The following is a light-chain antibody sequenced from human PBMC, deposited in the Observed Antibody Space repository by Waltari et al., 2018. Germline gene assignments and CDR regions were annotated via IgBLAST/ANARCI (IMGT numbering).Light chain of an antibody. CDR2: EAS. CDR1: QNIHNW. V-gene: IGKV1-5*01. Sequence: DIQMTQSPSTLSASVGDRVTITCRASQNIHNWLAWYQQTPRRAPKLLIYEASSLESGVPSRFRGSGSGTLFTLTITSLQPDDVALYYCQQYKTFSRTFGQGTQVEIK. J-gene: IGKJ1*01. CDR3: QQYKTFSRT.